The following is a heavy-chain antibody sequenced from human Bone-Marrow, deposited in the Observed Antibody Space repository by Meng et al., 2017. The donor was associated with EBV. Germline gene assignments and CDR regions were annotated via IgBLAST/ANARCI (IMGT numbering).Heavy chain of an antibody. CDR2: INPGNGNT. J-gene: IGHJ4*02. CDR1: GYTSTSYA. Sequence: VQLVQSGAEGKKPGASVKVSCKPSGYTSTSYAMHWVRQAPGQRLEWMGWINPGNGNTKYSQKFQGRVTITRDTSASTAYMELSSLRSEDTAVYYCARLDYFDYWGQGTLVTVSS. CDR3: ARLDYFDY. V-gene: IGHV1-3*01.